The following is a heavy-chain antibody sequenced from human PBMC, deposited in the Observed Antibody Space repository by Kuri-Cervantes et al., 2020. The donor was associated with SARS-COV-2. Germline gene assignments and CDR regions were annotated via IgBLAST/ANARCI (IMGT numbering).Heavy chain of an antibody. CDR1: GGSISGSSYY. D-gene: IGHD3-22*01. CDR3: ALVAVYYDSSGYYYWFDP. V-gene: IGHV4-39*07. J-gene: IGHJ5*02. Sequence: SETLSLTCTVSGGSISGSSYYWDWIRQPPGKGLEWIGSIYYSGSTYYNPSLKSRVTISVDTSKNQFSLKLSSVTAADTAVYYCALVAVYYDSSGYYYWFDPWGQGTLVTVSS. CDR2: IYYSGST.